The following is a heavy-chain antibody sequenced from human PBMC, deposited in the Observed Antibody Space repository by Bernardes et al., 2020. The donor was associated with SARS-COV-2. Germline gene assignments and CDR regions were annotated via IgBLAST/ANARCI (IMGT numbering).Heavy chain of an antibody. Sequence: SLRLSCAASGFTFDDYAMHWVRQAPGKGLEWVSGISWNSGSIGYADSVKGRFTISRDNAKNSLYLQMNSLRAEDTALYYCAKLPTTVVGDWYFDLWGRGTLVTVSS. CDR3: AKLPTTVVGDWYFDL. V-gene: IGHV3-9*01. CDR2: ISWNSGSI. CDR1: GFTFDDYA. D-gene: IGHD4-17*01. J-gene: IGHJ2*01.